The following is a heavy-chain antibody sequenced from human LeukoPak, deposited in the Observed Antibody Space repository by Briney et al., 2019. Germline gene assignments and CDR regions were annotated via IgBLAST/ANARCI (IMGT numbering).Heavy chain of an antibody. Sequence: SETLSLTCAVYGGSFSGYYWSWIRQPPGKGLEWIGEINHSGSTNYNPSLKSRVTISVDTSKNQFSLKLSSVTAADTAVYYCARDRQNYDFWSGYYYPWGQGTLVTVSS. J-gene: IGHJ5*02. V-gene: IGHV4-34*01. D-gene: IGHD3-3*01. CDR3: ARDRQNYDFWSGYYYP. CDR2: INHSGST. CDR1: GGSFSGYY.